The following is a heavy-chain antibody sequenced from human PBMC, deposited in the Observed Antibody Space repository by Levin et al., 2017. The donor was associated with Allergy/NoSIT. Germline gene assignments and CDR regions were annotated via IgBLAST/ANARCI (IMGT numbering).Heavy chain of an antibody. J-gene: IGHJ4*02. CDR1: GGSISSYY. V-gene: IGHV4-59*01. Sequence: SQTLSLTCPVSGGSISSYYWSWIRQPPGKGLEWIGYIYYSGSTNYNPSLKSRVTISVDTSKNQFSLKLSSVTAADTAVYYCARTYDSSGYPLDYWGQGTLVTVSS. CDR2: IYYSGST. D-gene: IGHD3-22*01. CDR3: ARTYDSSGYPLDY.